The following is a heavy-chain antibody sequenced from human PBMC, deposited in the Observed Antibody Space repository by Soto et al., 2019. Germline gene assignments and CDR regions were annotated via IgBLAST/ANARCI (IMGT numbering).Heavy chain of an antibody. CDR2: FDPEDGET. D-gene: IGHD1-7*01. J-gene: IGHJ5*02. V-gene: IGHV1-24*01. CDR1: GYTLTELS. CDR3: ATGNPVAGTTHWFDP. Sequence: ASVKVSCTVSGYTLTELSMHWVRQAPGKGLEWMGGFDPEDGETIYAQKFQGRVTMTEDTSTDTAYMELSSLRSEDTAVYYCATGNPVAGTTHWFDPWGQGTLVTVSS.